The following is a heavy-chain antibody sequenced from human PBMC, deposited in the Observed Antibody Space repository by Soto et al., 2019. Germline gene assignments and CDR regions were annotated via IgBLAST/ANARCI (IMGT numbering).Heavy chain of an antibody. J-gene: IGHJ4*02. Sequence: SETLSLTCTVSAGSVSSGNYYWSWIRQPPVKGLEWIGYLYYSGRLNYNPSLRSRVTISPDTSKNQFSLKLSSVTAADTALDYCVRDPGYDSSGYFVDYWGQGILVTVAS. CDR3: VRDPGYDSSGYFVDY. CDR2: LYYSGRL. CDR1: AGSVSSGNYY. V-gene: IGHV4-61*01. D-gene: IGHD3-22*01.